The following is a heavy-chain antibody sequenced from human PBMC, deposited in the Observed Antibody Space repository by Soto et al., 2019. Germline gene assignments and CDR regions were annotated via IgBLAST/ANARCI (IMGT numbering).Heavy chain of an antibody. CDR1: GGTFSSYA. Sequence: ASVKVSCKASGGTFSSYAISWVRQAPGQGLEWMGGIIPIFGTANYAQKFQGRVTITADESTSTAYMELSSLRSEDTAVYYYARDQGSYDFWSGYYGNWFDPWRQGTLVTVSS. V-gene: IGHV1-69*13. CDR2: IIPIFGTA. J-gene: IGHJ5*02. D-gene: IGHD3-3*01. CDR3: ARDQGSYDFWSGYYGNWFDP.